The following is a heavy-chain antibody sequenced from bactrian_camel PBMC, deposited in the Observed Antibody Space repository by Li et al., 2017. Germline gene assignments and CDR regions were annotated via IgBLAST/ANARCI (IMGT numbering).Heavy chain of an antibody. CDR2: IDDDGET. CDR3: AQKICTTRYRWCDPRLSANDEYRY. CDR1: GDGIAVRD. V-gene: IGHV3S53*01. J-gene: IGHJ4*01. D-gene: IGHD6*01. Sequence: HVQLVESGGGSVQAGGSLRLSCTGSGDGIAVRDMGWFRQVPGNERKGIASIDDDGETSYIDSVQGRFTISKDTAAHTLYLQMNFVTPEDTAMYYCAQKICTTRYRWCDPRLSANDEYRYWGQGTQVTVS.